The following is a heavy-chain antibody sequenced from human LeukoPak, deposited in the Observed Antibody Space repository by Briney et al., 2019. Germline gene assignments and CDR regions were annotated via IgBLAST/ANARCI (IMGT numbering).Heavy chain of an antibody. J-gene: IGHJ4*02. CDR3: AGKSGIAAAGTFDY. Sequence: PSETLTLTCTVSGGSISSYYGSWIRQPPGKGLEWLGYIYYSGSTNYNPSLKSRVTISLDTSKNHFSLMLSSVTAADTAVYYCAGKSGIAAAGTFDYWGQGTLVTVSS. CDR2: IYYSGST. D-gene: IGHD6-13*01. CDR1: GGSISSYY. V-gene: IGHV4-59*01.